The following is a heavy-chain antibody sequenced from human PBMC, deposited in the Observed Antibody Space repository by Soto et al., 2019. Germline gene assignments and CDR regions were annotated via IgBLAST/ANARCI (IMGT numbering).Heavy chain of an antibody. Sequence: HVQLRESGPGLVKPSGTLSLTCAVSGAPISGSVWWTWVRQPPGKGLEWIGEVFHSGGTYYNPSLKSRLTMSVDTSRSQVSLELNSVTAADTAVYYCARKAWVRFDFWGQGALVTVSS. CDR2: VFHSGGT. V-gene: IGHV4-4*02. CDR1: GAPISGSVW. J-gene: IGHJ4*02. D-gene: IGHD3-16*01. CDR3: ARKAWVRFDF.